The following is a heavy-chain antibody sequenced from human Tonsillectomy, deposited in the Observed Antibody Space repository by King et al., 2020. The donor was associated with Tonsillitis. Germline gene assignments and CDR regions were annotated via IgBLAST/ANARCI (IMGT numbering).Heavy chain of an antibody. CDR3: AKHKVATMPRAAFDF. Sequence: VQLVESGGGLVQPGGSLRLSCAASGFTFSSYAMSWVRQAPGKGLEWVSGISASGGSTYSADSVKGRFTISRDNSKNTLYLQMNSLRAEDTAVYYCAKHKVATMPRAAFDFWGQGTMLTVSS. V-gene: IGHV3-23*04. J-gene: IGHJ3*01. CDR2: ISASGGST. D-gene: IGHD5-12*01. CDR1: GFTFSSYA.